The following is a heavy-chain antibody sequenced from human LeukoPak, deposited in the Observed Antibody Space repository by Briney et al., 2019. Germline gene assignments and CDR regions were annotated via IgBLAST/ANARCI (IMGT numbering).Heavy chain of an antibody. Sequence: GESLKISCKGSGYSFTSYWIGWVRQMPGKGLEWMGIIYPGDSDTRYSPSFQGQVTISADKSISTAYLQWSSLKASDTAMYYCARHHSSSWRPDNWFDPWGQGTLVTVSS. D-gene: IGHD6-13*01. CDR2: IYPGDSDT. CDR3: ARHHSSSWRPDNWFDP. V-gene: IGHV5-51*01. CDR1: GYSFTSYW. J-gene: IGHJ5*02.